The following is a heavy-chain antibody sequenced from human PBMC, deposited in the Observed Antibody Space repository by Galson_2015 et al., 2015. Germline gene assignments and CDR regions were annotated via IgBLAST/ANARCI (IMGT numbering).Heavy chain of an antibody. CDR1: GDSVSSDSVA. CDR2: TYYRSRWFQ. V-gene: IGHV6-1*01. J-gene: IGHJ4*02. CDR3: ARDGAVAGIDFDY. Sequence: CAISGDSVSSDSVAWNWIRQSPSRGLEWLGRTYYRSRWFQDYGVSVKSRITITPDTSKNQFSLHLKSVTPDDTAVYYCARDGAVAGIDFDYWGKGSLVTVSS. D-gene: IGHD6-19*01.